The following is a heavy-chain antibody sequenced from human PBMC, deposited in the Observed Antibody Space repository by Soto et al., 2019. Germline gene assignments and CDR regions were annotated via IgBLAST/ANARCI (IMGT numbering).Heavy chain of an antibody. D-gene: IGHD4-17*01. V-gene: IGHV1-18*01. CDR2: ISAYNGNT. Sequence: QVQLVQSGAEVKKPGASVKVSCKASGYTFTSYGISWVRQAPGQGLEWMGWISAYNGNTNYAQKLQGRVTMTTDTSTSTAYRELRSLRSDDTAVYYCAREIGHYGGNSYYFDYWGQGTLVTVSS. J-gene: IGHJ4*02. CDR3: AREIGHYGGNSYYFDY. CDR1: GYTFTSYG.